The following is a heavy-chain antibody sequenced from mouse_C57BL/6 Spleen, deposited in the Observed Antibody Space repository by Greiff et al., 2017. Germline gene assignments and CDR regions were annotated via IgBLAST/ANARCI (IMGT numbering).Heavy chain of an antibody. J-gene: IGHJ2*02. D-gene: IGHD5-1*01. CDR1: GYTFTSYW. CDR2: IHPNSGST. CDR3: ARTSYRTSYYFDY. Sequence: QVQLQQPGAELVKPGASVTLSCKASGYTFTSYWMHWVKQRPGQGLEWIGMIHPNSGSTNYNEKFKSKATLTVDKSSSPVYMQLSSLTSEDSAVYYDARTSYRTSYYFDYWGQGTSLTVSS. V-gene: IGHV1-64*01.